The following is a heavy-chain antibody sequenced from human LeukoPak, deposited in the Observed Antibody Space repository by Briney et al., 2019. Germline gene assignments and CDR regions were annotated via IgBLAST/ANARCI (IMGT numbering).Heavy chain of an antibody. CDR2: IYYSGST. Sequence: SETLSLTCTVSGGSSSSSSYYWGWIRQPPGKGLEWIGSIYYSGSTYYNPSLESRVTISVDTSKNQFSLKLSSVTAADTAVYYCARIVGATLFDYWGQGTLVTVSS. V-gene: IGHV4-39*01. J-gene: IGHJ4*02. D-gene: IGHD1-26*01. CDR1: GGSSSSSSYY. CDR3: ARIVGATLFDY.